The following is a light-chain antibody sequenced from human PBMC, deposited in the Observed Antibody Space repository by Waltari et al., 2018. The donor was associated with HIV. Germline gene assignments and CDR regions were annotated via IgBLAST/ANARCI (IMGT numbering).Light chain of an antibody. CDR1: DIGTRS. J-gene: IGLJ2*01. V-gene: IGLV3-21*04. Sequence: SYVLTQTPSVSVAPGKTATLTCEGYDIGTRSVHWYRQKPGQAPVLVIYYDGERPSGIAERFSGSNSGNTATLTISRVGVGDEADYYCQVWDANTDVVFGTGTKLTVL. CDR3: QVWDANTDVV. CDR2: YDG.